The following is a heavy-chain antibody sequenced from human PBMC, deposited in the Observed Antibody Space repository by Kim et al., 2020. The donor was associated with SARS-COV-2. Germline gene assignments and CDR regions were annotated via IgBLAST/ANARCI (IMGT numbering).Heavy chain of an antibody. CDR1: GYTFTSYA. Sequence: ASVKVSCKASGYTFTSYAMNWVRQAPGQGLEWMGWINTNTGNPTYAQGFTGRFVFSLDTSVSTAYLQISSLKAEDTAVYYCAGGTPQRYYDFWSGYYTAQYRQPDDYWGQGTLVTVSS. CDR3: AGGTPQRYYDFWSGYYTAQYRQPDDY. V-gene: IGHV7-4-1*02. D-gene: IGHD3-3*01. CDR2: INTNTGNP. J-gene: IGHJ4*02.